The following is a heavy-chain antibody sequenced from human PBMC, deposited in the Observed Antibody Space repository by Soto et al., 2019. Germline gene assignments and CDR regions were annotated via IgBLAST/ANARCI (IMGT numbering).Heavy chain of an antibody. V-gene: IGHV3-48*03. CDR3: ARGAKVTSNWYFDL. J-gene: IGHJ2*01. D-gene: IGHD2-21*02. Sequence: EVQLVESGGGLVQPGGSLRLSCAASGFTFRTYEMNWVRQAPGQVLEGVSYISSSGTTIYYADSVKGRFTISRGNAKNSLYLQMNSLRAEDTAVYYCARGAKVTSNWYFDLWCRGTLVTVSS. CDR2: ISSSGTTI. CDR1: GFTFRTYE.